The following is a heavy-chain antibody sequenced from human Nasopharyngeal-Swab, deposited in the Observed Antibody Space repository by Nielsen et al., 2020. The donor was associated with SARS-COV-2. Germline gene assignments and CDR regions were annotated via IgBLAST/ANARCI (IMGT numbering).Heavy chain of an antibody. J-gene: IGHJ4*02. V-gene: IGHV3-9*01. CDR1: GFTFDDYA. CDR3: AKDHRTYSSGWFDY. CDR2: ISWNSGSI. Sequence: SLKISCAASGFTFDDYAMHWVRQVPGKGLEWVSGISWNSGSIGYADSVKGRFTISRDNAKNSLYLQMNSLRAEDTALYYCAKDHRTYSSGWFDYWGQGTLVTVSS. D-gene: IGHD6-19*01.